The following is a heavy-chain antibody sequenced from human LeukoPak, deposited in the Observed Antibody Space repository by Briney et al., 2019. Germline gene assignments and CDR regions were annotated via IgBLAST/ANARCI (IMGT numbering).Heavy chain of an antibody. CDR3: TRDRIMTDF. D-gene: IGHD2-15*01. V-gene: IGHV3-49*03. J-gene: IGHJ4*02. CDR2: IRNKASGGTT. Sequence: GGSLRLSCTASGFTFGDYSMTWFRQAPGKGLEWVSSIRNKASGGTTEHAASVRGRFTTSRDDSKSFAYLQMNSLKTEDTALYYCTRDRIMTDFWGQGTLVTVSS. CDR1: GFTFGDYS.